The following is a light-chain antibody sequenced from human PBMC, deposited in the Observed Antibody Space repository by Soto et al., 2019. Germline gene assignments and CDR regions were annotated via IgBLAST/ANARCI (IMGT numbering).Light chain of an antibody. CDR2: ETS. V-gene: IGKV3-15*01. Sequence: EIVMTQSPATLSVSPGERATLSCRASQSVYSNLAWYQQKHGQAPGLLIYETSTRATGILPRFSGSRSVTEFTLTISSLQSEDFAVYCCQQYNSWPLTFGGGTKVEIK. J-gene: IGKJ4*01. CDR3: QQYNSWPLT. CDR1: QSVYSN.